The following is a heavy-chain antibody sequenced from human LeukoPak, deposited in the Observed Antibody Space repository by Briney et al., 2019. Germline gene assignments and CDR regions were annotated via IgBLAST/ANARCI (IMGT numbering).Heavy chain of an antibody. V-gene: IGHV4-61*05. CDR1: GGSISSSSYY. D-gene: IGHD6-19*01. Sequence: SETLSLTCTVSGGSISSSSYYWGWIRQPPGKGLEWIGYIYYSGSTNYNPSLKSRVTISVDTSKNQFSLKLSSVTAADTAVYYCAGRYSSGWYYYYYGMDVWGQGTTVTVSS. J-gene: IGHJ6*02. CDR2: IYYSGST. CDR3: AGRYSSGWYYYYYGMDV.